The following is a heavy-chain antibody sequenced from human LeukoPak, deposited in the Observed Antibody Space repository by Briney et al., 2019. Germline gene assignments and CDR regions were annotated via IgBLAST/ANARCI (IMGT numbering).Heavy chain of an antibody. CDR3: ARRYSSSGAPSWIYYYYYYMDV. Sequence: SETLSLTCAVSGGSISSSNWWGWIRQPPGKGLEWIGEINHSGSTNYNPSLKSRVTISVDTSKNQFSLKLSSVTAADTAVYYCARRYSSSGAPSWIYYYYYYMDVWGKGTTVTVSS. V-gene: IGHV4-4*02. J-gene: IGHJ6*03. CDR2: INHSGST. CDR1: GGSISSSNW. D-gene: IGHD6-13*01.